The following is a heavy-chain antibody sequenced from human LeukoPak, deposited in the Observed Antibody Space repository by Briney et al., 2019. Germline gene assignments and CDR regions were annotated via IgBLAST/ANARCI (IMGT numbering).Heavy chain of an antibody. V-gene: IGHV1-69*01. D-gene: IGHD3-10*01. CDR3: AREGYYYGSGSYTVDRARHYFDY. J-gene: IGHJ4*02. CDR2: IIPIFGTA. Sequence: PVKVSCKASAGTLDRYSISWVGQAPGKGREWMGGIIPIFGTANFAQKFQGRVKITADESTSTAYMELSSLRSEDTAVYYCAREGYYYGSGSYTVDRARHYFDYWGQGTLVTVSS. CDR1: AGTLDRYS.